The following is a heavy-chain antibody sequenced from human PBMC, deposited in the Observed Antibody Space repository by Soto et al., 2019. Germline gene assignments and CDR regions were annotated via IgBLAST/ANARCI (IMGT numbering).Heavy chain of an antibody. CDR3: ARYSHALDS. CDR1: GDSINSDTYS. V-gene: IGHV4-30-2*01. D-gene: IGHD4-4*01. CDR2: IYYSGST. Sequence: QLQLQESGTGLVKPSQTLSLTCAVSGDSINSDTYSWSWIRQPPGKGLEWIGYIYYSGSTFYNPSLKSRVTLSIDRSKNQFSLKLTSVTAADTAVYYCARYSHALDSWGQGTLVTVSS. J-gene: IGHJ4*02.